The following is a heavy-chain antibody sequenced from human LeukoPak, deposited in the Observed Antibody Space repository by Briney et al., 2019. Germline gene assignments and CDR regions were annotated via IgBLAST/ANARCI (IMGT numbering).Heavy chain of an antibody. CDR3: ARSGGGSGDYVWFFDY. D-gene: IGHD2-15*01. J-gene: IGHJ4*02. CDR1: GFTFSNYA. V-gene: IGHV3-21*01. CDR2: IDGTGGFT. Sequence: GVSLRLSCAASGFTFSNYAMNWVRQAPGGGREGVSSIDGTGGFTSYADSVRGRFTISRGNAKNSLYLQLNSLRAVATVVYYCARSGGGSGDYVWFFDYWGQGTLATVSS.